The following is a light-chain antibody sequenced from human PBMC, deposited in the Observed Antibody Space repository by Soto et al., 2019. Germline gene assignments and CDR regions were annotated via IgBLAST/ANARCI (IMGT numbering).Light chain of an antibody. V-gene: IGKV1-9*01. CDR3: QQLSRYPLT. Sequence: DIKLTQSPSVLSASVGDTVTITCRASQALSNYLAWYQQKPGKAPDLMIYSASTLQSGVPSRFSGSGSETEFSLTIRALQPEDVATYYCQQLSRYPLTFGGGTKVDI. CDR1: QALSNY. J-gene: IGKJ4*01. CDR2: SAS.